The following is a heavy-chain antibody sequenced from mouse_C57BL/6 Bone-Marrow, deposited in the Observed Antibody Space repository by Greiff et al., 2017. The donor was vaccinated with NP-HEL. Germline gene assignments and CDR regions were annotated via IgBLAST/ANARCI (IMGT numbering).Heavy chain of an antibody. D-gene: IGHD2-14*01. Sequence: QVQLQQPGAELVKPGASVKLSCKASGYTFTSYWMHWVKQRPGQGLEWIGMIHPNSGSTNYNEKFKSKATLPVDQSSSTAYMQLSSLTSEDSAVYYCARSPPVRHFDYWGQGTTLTVSS. CDR1: GYTFTSYW. J-gene: IGHJ2*01. V-gene: IGHV1-64*01. CDR2: IHPNSGST. CDR3: ARSPPVRHFDY.